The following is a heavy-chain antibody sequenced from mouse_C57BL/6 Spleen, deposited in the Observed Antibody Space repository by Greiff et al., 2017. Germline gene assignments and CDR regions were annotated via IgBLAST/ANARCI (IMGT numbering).Heavy chain of an antibody. CDR3: AKREECYDGSSPYWYFDV. Sequence: EVQLQQSGPELVKPGASVKISCKASGYTFTDYYMYWVKQSHGKSLEWIGDINPNNGGTSYNQKFKGKATLTIDKSSSTAYMELRSLTSEDSAVYYCAKREECYDGSSPYWYFDVWGTGTTVTVSS. V-gene: IGHV1-26*01. J-gene: IGHJ1*03. CDR2: INPNNGGT. CDR1: GYTFTDYY. D-gene: IGHD1-1*01.